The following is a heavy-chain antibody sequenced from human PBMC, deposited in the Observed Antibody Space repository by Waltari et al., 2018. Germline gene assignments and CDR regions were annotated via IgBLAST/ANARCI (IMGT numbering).Heavy chain of an antibody. CDR2: IYYSGST. D-gene: IGHD4-4*01. V-gene: IGHV4-39*01. CDR1: GGSIRSSSYY. CDR3: ARQVNSNYDFDY. J-gene: IGHJ4*02. Sequence: QLQLQESGPGLVKPSETLSLTCTVSGGSIRSSSYYWGWIRQPPGKGLEWIGSIYYSGSTYYNPSLKSRVTISVDTSKNQFSLKLSSVTAADTAVYYCARQVNSNYDFDYWGQGTLVTVSS.